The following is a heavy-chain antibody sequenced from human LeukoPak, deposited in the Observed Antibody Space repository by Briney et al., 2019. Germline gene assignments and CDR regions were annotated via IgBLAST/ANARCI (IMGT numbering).Heavy chain of an antibody. V-gene: IGHV4-39*01. Sequence: SETLSLTCTVSGGSMSSNSYYWVWIRQPPGKGLEWIASIYNYGTSYYNPALRSRVTISVDTSKNQFSLKLTSMTAADTAMYYCVKSGGYGLIDYWGQGTLVTVSS. CDR1: GGSMSSNSYY. D-gene: IGHD1-26*01. J-gene: IGHJ4*02. CDR2: IYNYGTS. CDR3: VKSGGYGLIDY.